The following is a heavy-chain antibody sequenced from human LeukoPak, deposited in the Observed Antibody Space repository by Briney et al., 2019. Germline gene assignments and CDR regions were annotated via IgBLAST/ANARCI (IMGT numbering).Heavy chain of an antibody. D-gene: IGHD2-21*02. V-gene: IGHV4-34*01. J-gene: IGHJ4*02. CDR1: NGFDSYY. CDR3: GVYGGDWRFDF. Sequence: PSETLSLTCAVYNGFDSYYMTIVLQPPGKGLEWVGEITYRGSGNYNPSLKGRATISINVSQRQFSLSLRSVTAADTATYYCGVYGGDWRFDFWGQGTPITVSS. CDR2: ITYRGSG.